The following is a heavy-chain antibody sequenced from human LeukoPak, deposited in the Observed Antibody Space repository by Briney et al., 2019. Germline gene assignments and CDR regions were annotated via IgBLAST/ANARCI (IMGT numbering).Heavy chain of an antibody. V-gene: IGHV3-53*01. J-gene: IGHJ4*02. Sequence: PGGSLRLSCAASGLTVSSNYMSWVPHAPGMGLEWISVVYSDGRAFYADSVKGRFTISRDNSKNTLYLQMNSLRAEDTAVYYCAKDRGGYYGSGSYYDYWGQGTLVTVSS. CDR2: VYSDGRA. CDR1: GLTVSSNY. D-gene: IGHD3-10*01. CDR3: AKDRGGYYGSGSYYDY.